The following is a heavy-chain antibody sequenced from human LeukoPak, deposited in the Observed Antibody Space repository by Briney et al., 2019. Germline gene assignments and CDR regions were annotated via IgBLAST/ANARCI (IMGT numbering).Heavy chain of an antibody. Sequence: GASVKVSCKASGYTFTSYGISWVRQAPGKGLEWMGGFDPEDGETIYAQKFQGRVTMTEDTSTDTAYMELSSLRSEDTAVYYCATELGAARNTLSFRWDYWGQGTLVTVSS. CDR1: GYTFTSYG. J-gene: IGHJ4*02. CDR2: FDPEDGET. D-gene: IGHD1-26*01. CDR3: ATELGAARNTLSFRWDY. V-gene: IGHV1-24*01.